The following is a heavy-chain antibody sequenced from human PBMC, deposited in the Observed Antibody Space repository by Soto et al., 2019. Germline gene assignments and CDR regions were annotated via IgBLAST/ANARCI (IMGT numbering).Heavy chain of an antibody. CDR3: VRTSLVVAAATREDY. J-gene: IGHJ4*02. CDR2: INSDGSST. CDR1: GFTFSSYW. Sequence: EVQLVESGGGSVQPGGSLRLSCAASGFTFSSYWMHWVRQAPGKGLVWVSRINSDGSSTSYADSVKGRFTISRDNAKNTLYLQINSLRAEDTAVYYCVRTSLVVAAATREDYWGQGTLVTVSS. D-gene: IGHD2-15*01. V-gene: IGHV3-74*01.